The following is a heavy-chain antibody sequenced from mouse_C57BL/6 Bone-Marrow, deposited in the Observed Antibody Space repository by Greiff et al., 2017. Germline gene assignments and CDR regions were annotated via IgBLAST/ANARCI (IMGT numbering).Heavy chain of an antibody. CDR1: GYTFTSYW. CDR2: IDPSDSDT. CDR3: AREVATPGAYAY. Sequence: QVQLPQPGAELVKPGASVKLSCKASGYTFTSYWLQWVKQRPGQGLEWIGEIDPSDSDTNYNQKFKGKATLTVDTSSSTAYMQLSSLTSEDSAVYYCAREVATPGAYAYWGQGTLVTVSA. D-gene: IGHD1-1*01. J-gene: IGHJ3*01. V-gene: IGHV1-50*01.